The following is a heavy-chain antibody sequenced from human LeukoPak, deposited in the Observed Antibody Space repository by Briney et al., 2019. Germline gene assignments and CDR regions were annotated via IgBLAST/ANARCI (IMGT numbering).Heavy chain of an antibody. J-gene: IGHJ4*02. D-gene: IGHD4-17*01. CDR2: IYPGDSET. CDR1: GYTFTYYW. V-gene: IGHV5-51*01. CDR3: ARRKGYGDYKSPEGDY. Sequence: GEALKISCKGSGYTFTYYWIAWLRQMPEKGLEWMGIIYPGDSETRYSPSFQGQVTISADRSISTAYLQWSSLKATDTAMYYCARRKGYGDYKSPEGDYWGQGTLVTVSS.